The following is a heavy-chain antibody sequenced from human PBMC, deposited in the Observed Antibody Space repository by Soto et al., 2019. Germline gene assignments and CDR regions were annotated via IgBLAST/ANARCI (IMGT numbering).Heavy chain of an antibody. CDR3: ATAPRASTTPYFDP. Sequence: PGGSLRLSCAPSEFAVNNNYMSWVRQAPGKGLEWVSVIFSGGHTYYSDSVKGRFTISRDNSRNTLYLQMNSLSAEDTAVYYCATAPRASTTPYFDPLGLETLVTISS. V-gene: IGHV3-66*01. CDR2: IFSGGHT. CDR1: EFAVNNNY. D-gene: IGHD4-17*01. J-gene: IGHJ4*02.